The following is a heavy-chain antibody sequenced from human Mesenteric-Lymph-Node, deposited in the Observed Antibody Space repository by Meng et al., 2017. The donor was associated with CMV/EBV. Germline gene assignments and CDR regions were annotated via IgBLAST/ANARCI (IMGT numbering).Heavy chain of an antibody. J-gene: IGHJ4*02. V-gene: IGHV3-11*04. CDR3: ARDSTGSSSSLGRAFDY. D-gene: IGHD6-6*01. Sequence: GESLKISCAASGFIFSDFYMTWLRQAPGKGLEWISYIDYGSRTISYADSVKGRFTISRDNAKNSLYLQMNSLRAEDTAVYYCARDSTGSSSSLGRAFDYWGQGTLVTVSS. CDR2: IDYGSRTI. CDR1: GFIFSDFY.